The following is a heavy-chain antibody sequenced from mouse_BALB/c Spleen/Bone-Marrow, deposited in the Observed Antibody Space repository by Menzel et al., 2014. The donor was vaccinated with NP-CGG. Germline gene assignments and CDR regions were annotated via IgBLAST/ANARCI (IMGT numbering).Heavy chain of an antibody. CDR1: GFTFTDYY. CDR2: IRNKANGYTT. Sequence: EVKVEESGGGLVQPGGSLRLSCATSGFTFTDYYMSWVRQPSGKALEWLGFIRNKANGYTTEYSASVKGRFTISRDNSQSILYLQMNTLRAEDSATYYCAREIINDYHWYFDVWGAGTTVTVSS. V-gene: IGHV7-3*02. D-gene: IGHD2-4*01. J-gene: IGHJ1*01. CDR3: AREIINDYHWYFDV.